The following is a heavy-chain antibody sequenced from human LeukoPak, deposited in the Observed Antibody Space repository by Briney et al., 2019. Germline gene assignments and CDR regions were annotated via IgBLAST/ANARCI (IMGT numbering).Heavy chain of an antibody. CDR1: GYTFTGYY. V-gene: IGHV1-2*02. Sequence: ASVKVSCKASGYTFTGYYMHWVRQAPGQGLEWMGWINPNSGGTNYAQKFRGRVTMTRDTSISTAYMELSRLRSDDTAVYYCARGRLGGYCSGGSCALDYWGQGTLVTVSS. J-gene: IGHJ4*02. CDR2: INPNSGGT. CDR3: ARGRLGGYCSGGSCALDY. D-gene: IGHD2-15*01.